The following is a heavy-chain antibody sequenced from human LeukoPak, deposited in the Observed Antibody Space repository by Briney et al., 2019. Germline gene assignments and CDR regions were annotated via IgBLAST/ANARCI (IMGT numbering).Heavy chain of an antibody. CDR1: GGTFSSYA. CDR2: IIPIFGTA. D-gene: IGHD3-3*01. V-gene: IGHV1-69*01. CDR3: ASKRGDFWSGISNWFDP. J-gene: IGHJ5*02. Sequence: SVKVSCKASGGTFSSYAISWVRQAPGQGLEWMGGIIPIFGTANYAQKFQGRVTITADESTSTSSLRSEDTAVYYCASKRGDFWSGISNWFDPWGQGTLVTVSS.